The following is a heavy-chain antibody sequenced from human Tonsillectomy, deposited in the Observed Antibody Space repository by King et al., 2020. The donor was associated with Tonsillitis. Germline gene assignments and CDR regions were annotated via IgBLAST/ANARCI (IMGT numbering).Heavy chain of an antibody. CDR2: IYSGGST. Sequence: VQLVESGGGLVQPGGSLRLSCAASGFTVSSNYMSWVRQAPGKGLEWVSVIYSGGSTYYAASVQGRFTISRDNSKNTLYLQMNSLRAEDTAVYYCASLVNVAWYFDLWGRGTLVTVSS. CDR3: ASLVNVAWYFDL. D-gene: IGHD3-22*01. CDR1: GFTVSSNY. V-gene: IGHV3-66*01. J-gene: IGHJ2*01.